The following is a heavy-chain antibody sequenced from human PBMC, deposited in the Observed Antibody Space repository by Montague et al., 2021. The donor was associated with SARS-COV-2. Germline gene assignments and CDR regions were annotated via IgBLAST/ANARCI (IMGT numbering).Heavy chain of an antibody. J-gene: IGHJ4*02. V-gene: IGHV3-23*01. CDR2: ISDSGGST. D-gene: IGHD3-9*01. CDR1: GFTFSSYG. CDR3: ANRGVRYFDAQGVWYYFDY. Sequence: SLILSCAASGFTFSSYGMTWVRQAPVKGLEWVSTISDSGGSTYYXDSVKGRFTISRDNSKNTLYLQMNSLRAEDTAVYYCANRGVRYFDAQGVWYYFDYWGQGTLVTVSS.